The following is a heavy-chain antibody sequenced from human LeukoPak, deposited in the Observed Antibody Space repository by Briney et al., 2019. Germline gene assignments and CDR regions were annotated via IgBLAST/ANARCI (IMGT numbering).Heavy chain of an antibody. CDR1: GGSISSGGYY. CDR2: IYYSGST. V-gene: IGHV4-31*03. J-gene: IGHJ6*04. D-gene: IGHD3-9*01. Sequence: PSETLSLTCTVSGGSISSGGYYWSWIRQHPGKGLEWIGYIYYSGSTYYNPSLKSRVTISVDTSKNQFSLKLSSVTAADTAVYYCARSYDILTGYSHYYYGMDVWGKGTTVTVSS. CDR3: ARSYDILTGYSHYYYGMDV.